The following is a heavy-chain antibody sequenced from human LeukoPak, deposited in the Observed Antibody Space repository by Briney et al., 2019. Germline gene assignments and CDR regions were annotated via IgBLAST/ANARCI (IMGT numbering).Heavy chain of an antibody. V-gene: IGHV1-46*01. CDR1: GYILTSYY. CDR2: INPSGGNT. D-gene: IGHD5-24*01. J-gene: IGHJ4*02. Sequence: RASVKVSCKASGYILTSYYMHWVRQAPGQGLEWMGIINPSGGNTNYAQKFQGRVTMTRDTSTSTVYMELSSLRSEDTAVYYCARGAKRWLQFKTSAGFDYWGQGTLLTVSS. CDR3: ARGAKRWLQFKTSAGFDY.